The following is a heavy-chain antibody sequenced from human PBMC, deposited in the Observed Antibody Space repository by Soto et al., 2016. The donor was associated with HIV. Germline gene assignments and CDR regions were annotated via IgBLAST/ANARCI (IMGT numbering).Heavy chain of an antibody. CDR1: GFTFSSYA. J-gene: IGHJ6*02. CDR2: ISGSGGST. D-gene: IGHD3-10*01. CDR3: AKGSGDGGGTYYYYGMDV. V-gene: IGHV3-23*01. Sequence: EVQLLESGGGLVQPGGSLRLSCAASGFTFSSYAMSWVRQAPGKGLEWVSAISGSGGSTYYADSVKGRFTISRDNSKNTVYLQMNSLRADDTAVYYCAKGSGDGGGTYYYYGMDVWGQGTTVTRLL.